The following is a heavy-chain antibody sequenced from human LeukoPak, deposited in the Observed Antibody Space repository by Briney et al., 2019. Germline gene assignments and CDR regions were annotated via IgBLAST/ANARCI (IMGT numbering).Heavy chain of an antibody. Sequence: GGSLRLSCAASGFTFSSYAMSWVRQAPGKGLEWVSAISGSGGSTYYADSVKGRFTISRDNSKNTLYLQMNSLRAKDTAVYYCAKKSSMYGSGSYPLDYWGQGTLVTVSS. CDR2: ISGSGGST. CDR3: AKKSSMYGSGSYPLDY. D-gene: IGHD3-10*01. CDR1: GFTFSSYA. V-gene: IGHV3-23*01. J-gene: IGHJ4*02.